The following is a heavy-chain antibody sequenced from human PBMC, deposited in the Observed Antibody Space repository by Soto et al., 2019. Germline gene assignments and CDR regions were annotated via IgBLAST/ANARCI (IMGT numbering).Heavy chain of an antibody. CDR3: ARLAMASRRGYYGMDV. Sequence: GEALKISGKGSGLSLTSYLISWVRQIPGKCLDWMGRIDPSDSYTNYSPSFQGHVTFSADKSISTAYLQWSSLQASDTAMYYCARLAMASRRGYYGMDVWGQGTTVTVSS. V-gene: IGHV5-10-1*01. CDR2: IDPSDSYT. J-gene: IGHJ6*02. D-gene: IGHD6-19*01. CDR1: GLSLTSYL.